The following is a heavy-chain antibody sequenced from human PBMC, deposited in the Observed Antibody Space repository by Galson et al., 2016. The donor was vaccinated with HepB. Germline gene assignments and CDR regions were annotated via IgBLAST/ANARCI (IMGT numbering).Heavy chain of an antibody. CDR3: ARRNGDPLYYYFDY. CDR2: INAGNGNT. Sequence: SVKVSCKASGYTLTSFAMHWVRQAPGQRLEWMGWINAGNGNTKYSQKFQGRVTINRDTSANTAYMELSSLRSEDTAVYYCARRNGDPLYYYFDYWSRGTLVSVSS. V-gene: IGHV1-3*01. CDR1: GYTLTSFA. D-gene: IGHD4-17*01. J-gene: IGHJ4*02.